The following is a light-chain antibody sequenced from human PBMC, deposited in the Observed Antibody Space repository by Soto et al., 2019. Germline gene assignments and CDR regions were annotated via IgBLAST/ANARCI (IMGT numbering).Light chain of an antibody. CDR1: QSVSSSY. V-gene: IGKV3-20*01. J-gene: IGKJ2*01. CDR2: GTS. Sequence: EIVLTQSPGTLSLSPGERATLSCRASQSVSSSYLAWYQQKPGQAPRLLIFGTSNRATGIPDRFSGNGSGTDFTLTITRLEPEDFAVYYCQQYDGSPLYTFGQGTKLEIK. CDR3: QQYDGSPLYT.